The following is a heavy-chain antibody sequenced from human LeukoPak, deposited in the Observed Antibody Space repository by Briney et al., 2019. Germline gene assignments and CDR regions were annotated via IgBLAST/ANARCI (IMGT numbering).Heavy chain of an antibody. CDR3: ARRDYYGSGSYYGNFDY. Sequence: GESLKISCKSSGYSFTNHWIGWVRKMPGKGLEWMGVIYPGDSHTRYSPSFQGQVTISADKSISTAYLQWSSLKASDTAMYYCARRDYYGSGSYYGNFDYWGQGTLVTVSS. CDR1: GYSFTNHW. J-gene: IGHJ4*02. CDR2: IYPGDSHT. D-gene: IGHD3-10*01. V-gene: IGHV5-51*01.